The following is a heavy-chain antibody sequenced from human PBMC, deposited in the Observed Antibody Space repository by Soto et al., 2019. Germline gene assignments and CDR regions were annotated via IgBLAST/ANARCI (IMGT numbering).Heavy chain of an antibody. CDR2: MNPNTGNT. CDR3: ATARIYTPLEY. Sequence: QVQLVQSGAEVKKPGASVKVSCEASGYTFTSYDINWVRQATGQGLEWLGLMNPNTGNTAYAQKLQGRVTLTRNTSRSSVYMDLSSLRSDDTAVYYCATARIYTPLEYWGQGTLVNVSS. J-gene: IGHJ4*02. V-gene: IGHV1-8*01. CDR1: GYTFTSYD. D-gene: IGHD5-12*01.